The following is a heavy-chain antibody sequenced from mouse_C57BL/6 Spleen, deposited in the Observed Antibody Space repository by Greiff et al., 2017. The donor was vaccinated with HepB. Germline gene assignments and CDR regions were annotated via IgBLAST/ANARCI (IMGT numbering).Heavy chain of an antibody. D-gene: IGHD2-4*01. CDR2: ISSGSSTI. Sequence: DVKLVESGGGLVKPGGSLKLSCAASGFTFSDYGMHWVRQAPEKGLEWVAYISSGSSTIYYADTVKGRFTISRDNAKNTLFLQMTRLRSEDTARYYCAKVYYDSGGWYFDVWGTGTTVTVSS. V-gene: IGHV5-17*01. J-gene: IGHJ1*03. CDR3: AKVYYDSGGWYFDV. CDR1: GFTFSDYG.